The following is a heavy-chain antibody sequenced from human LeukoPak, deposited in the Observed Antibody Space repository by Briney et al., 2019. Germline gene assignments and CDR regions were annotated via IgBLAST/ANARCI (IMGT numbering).Heavy chain of an antibody. J-gene: IGHJ4*02. Sequence: PGGSLRLFCGASGFTFDVYGMSWVRQAPGKGVEWVSGMNWNGGSTGCGDCVKGRFTISRDNAKNSQYLQMNSLGAEDTPLYYCASGEPYDRSGYYDHWGQGTLATVSS. V-gene: IGHV3-20*04. CDR3: ASGEPYDRSGYYDH. D-gene: IGHD3-22*01. CDR1: GFTFDVYG. CDR2: MNWNGGST.